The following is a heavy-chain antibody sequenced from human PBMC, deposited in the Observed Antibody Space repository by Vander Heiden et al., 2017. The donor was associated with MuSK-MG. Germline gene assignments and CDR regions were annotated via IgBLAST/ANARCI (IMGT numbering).Heavy chain of an antibody. CDR2: IWYVGSNK. V-gene: IGHV3-33*01. Sequence: QVQLVESGGGVVQPGRTLRLSGAASDFTFSSYGMHWVRQAPGKGLEWVAVIWYVGSNKYYADSVKGRFTISRDNSKNTLYLQMNSLRAEDTAVYYCARDRGDYYDSSGFDYWGQGTLVTVSS. D-gene: IGHD3-22*01. CDR1: DFTFSSYG. CDR3: ARDRGDYYDSSGFDY. J-gene: IGHJ4*02.